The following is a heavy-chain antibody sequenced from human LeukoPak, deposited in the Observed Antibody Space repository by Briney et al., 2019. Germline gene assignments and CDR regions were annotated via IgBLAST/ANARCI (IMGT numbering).Heavy chain of an antibody. Sequence: GGSLRLSCAASGFTFDDYGMSWVRQAPGKGLEWVSGINWNGGSTGYADSVKGRFTISRDNAKDSLYLQMNSLRAEDTALYYCARAGGYSGCECFDYWGQGTLVTVSS. CDR3: ARAGGYSGCECFDY. J-gene: IGHJ4*02. V-gene: IGHV3-20*04. CDR1: GFTFDDYG. CDR2: INWNGGST. D-gene: IGHD5-12*01.